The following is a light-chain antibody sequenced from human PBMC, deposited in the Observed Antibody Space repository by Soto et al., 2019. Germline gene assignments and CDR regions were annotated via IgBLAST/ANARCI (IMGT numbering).Light chain of an antibody. CDR2: GVS. V-gene: IGKV3-15*01. CDR1: QSVSSK. J-gene: IGKJ2*01. Sequence: EIVFTKSPSTLSLSPRERATLSCRASQSVSSKLAWFQQKPGQAPSLLIYGVSTRATGVPVRFSGSGSGTEFTLTINCLQSEDFAVYYCQQYNIWPHTFGQGAKVDIK. CDR3: QQYNIWPHT.